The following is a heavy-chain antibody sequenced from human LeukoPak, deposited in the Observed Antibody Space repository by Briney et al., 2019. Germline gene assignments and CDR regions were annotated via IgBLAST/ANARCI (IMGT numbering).Heavy chain of an antibody. CDR3: AKDPWIHGLDI. V-gene: IGHV3-74*01. Sequence: GGSLRLSCAGSGFTLSSNWMHWVRQGPGKGLVWVSRIYSDGSRTNYADSVKGRFTISRDNSKNTLYLQMNSLRAEDTAVYYCAKDPWIHGLDIWGQGTMVTVSS. J-gene: IGHJ3*02. CDR1: GFTLSSNW. D-gene: IGHD5-18*01. CDR2: IYSDGSRT.